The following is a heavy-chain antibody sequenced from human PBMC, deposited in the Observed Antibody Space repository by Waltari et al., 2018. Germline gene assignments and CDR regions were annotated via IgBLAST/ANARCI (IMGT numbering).Heavy chain of an antibody. CDR2: IYHSGST. CDR1: GYSISSGYY. Sequence: QVQLQESGPGLVKPSETLSLTCAVSGYSISSGYYWGRIRQPPGKGLEWIGSIYHSGSTYYNPSLKSRVTISVDTSKNQFSLKLSSVTAADTAVYYCARRAAIAATGPTYYMDVWGKGTTVTVSS. J-gene: IGHJ6*03. CDR3: ARRAAIAATGPTYYMDV. V-gene: IGHV4-38-2*01. D-gene: IGHD6-13*01.